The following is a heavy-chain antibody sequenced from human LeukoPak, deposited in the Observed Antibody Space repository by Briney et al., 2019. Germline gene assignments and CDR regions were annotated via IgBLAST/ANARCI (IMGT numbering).Heavy chain of an antibody. J-gene: IGHJ6*02. D-gene: IGHD6-13*01. V-gene: IGHV6-1*01. CDR3: ASEARSSWSYYYYGMDV. CDR2: TYYRSKWYN. CDR1: GDSVSSNSAA. Sequence: SQTLSLTCAISGDSVSSNSAAWNWIRQSPSRGLEWLGRTYYRSKWYNDYAVSVKSRITINPDTSKNQFSLQLNSVTPEDTAVYYCASEARSSWSYYYYGMDVWGQGTTVTVSS.